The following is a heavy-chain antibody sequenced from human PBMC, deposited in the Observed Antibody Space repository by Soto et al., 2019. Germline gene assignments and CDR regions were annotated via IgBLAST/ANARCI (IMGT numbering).Heavy chain of an antibody. CDR3: VKGAQLLWFGELLGNYYYHYGMDV. Sequence: EVQLVESGGGLVQPGGSLRLSCSASGFTFSSYAMHWVRQAPGKGLEYVSAISSNGGSTYYADSVKGRFTISRDNSKNNLYLQMRSLRAEDTAVYYCVKGAQLLWFGELLGNYYYHYGMDVWGQGTTVTVSS. D-gene: IGHD3-10*01. V-gene: IGHV3-64D*08. CDR1: GFTFSSYA. CDR2: ISSNGGST. J-gene: IGHJ6*02.